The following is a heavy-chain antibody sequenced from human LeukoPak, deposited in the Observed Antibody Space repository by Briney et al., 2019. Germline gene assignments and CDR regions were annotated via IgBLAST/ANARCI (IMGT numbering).Heavy chain of an antibody. CDR2: RYHSGST. CDR1: GGSLSNYY. CDR3: ARLVLGATAYFDY. V-gene: IGHV4-59*08. D-gene: IGHD1-26*01. J-gene: IGHJ4*02. Sequence: SETLSLTCTVSGGSLSNYYWSWIRQPPGKGPEWMGYRYHSGSTNYNPSLKNRVTISVDKSKNQFSLKLSSVTAADTAVYYYARLVLGATAYFDYWGQGTPVTVPS.